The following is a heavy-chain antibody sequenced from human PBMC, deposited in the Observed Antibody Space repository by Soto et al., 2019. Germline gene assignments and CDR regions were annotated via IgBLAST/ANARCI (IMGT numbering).Heavy chain of an antibody. D-gene: IGHD2-21*01. Sequence: ASVKVCCKASGYTITGYYMHWVRQAPGQGLKWMGWINPNSGGTNYVQKFQGWVTMTRDTSISTAYMELSRLRSDDTAVYYCARGEGGPRWGSIDYWGQGTLVTVSS. CDR1: GYTITGYY. V-gene: IGHV1-2*04. CDR2: INPNSGGT. J-gene: IGHJ4*02. CDR3: ARGEGGPRWGSIDY.